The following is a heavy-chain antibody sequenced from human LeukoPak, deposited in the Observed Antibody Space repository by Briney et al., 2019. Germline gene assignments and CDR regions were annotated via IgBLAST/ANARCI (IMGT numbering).Heavy chain of an antibody. D-gene: IGHD3-10*01. V-gene: IGHV1-69*13. J-gene: IGHJ4*02. CDR3: ARRQSYYYGSGVDY. CDR2: IIPIFGTA. CDR1: GGTFGSYA. Sequence: SVKVSCKASGGTFGSYAISWVRQAPGQGLEWMGGIIPIFGTANYAQKFQGRVTITADESTSTAYMELSSLRSEDTAVYYCARRQSYYYGSGVDYWGQGTLVTVSS.